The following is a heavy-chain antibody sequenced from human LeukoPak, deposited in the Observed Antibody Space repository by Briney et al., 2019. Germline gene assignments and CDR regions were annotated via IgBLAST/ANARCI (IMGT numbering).Heavy chain of an antibody. CDR1: GYTFTNFE. V-gene: IGHV1-8*02. D-gene: IGHD2-15*01. J-gene: IGHJ1*01. CDR3: ARGYCSGGGCYTAEYLPH. Sequence: ASVKVSCKASGYTFTNFEMKWVRQVAGQPLEWIGWMRPNSGETVYVQKFQGRVTMTRDISTSTAYMELTGLRSDDTAVYFCARGYCSGGGCYTAEYLPHWGQGTLVTVSS. CDR2: MRPNSGET.